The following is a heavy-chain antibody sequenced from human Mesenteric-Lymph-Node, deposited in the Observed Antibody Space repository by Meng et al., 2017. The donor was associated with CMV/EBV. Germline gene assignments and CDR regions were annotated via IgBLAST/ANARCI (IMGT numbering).Heavy chain of an antibody. J-gene: IGHJ4*02. Sequence: SETLSLTCIVSGDSISSSSYYWAWIRQTPGKGLEWIGSIFYRGTTYYNPSLQSRVTISVDTSKNQFSRKLRSVTAADTAVYYCARAGGGFLEWLCYFDYWGQGTLVTVSS. V-gene: IGHV4-39*07. CDR2: IFYRGTT. D-gene: IGHD3-3*01. CDR3: ARAGGGFLEWLCYFDY. CDR1: GDSISSSSYY.